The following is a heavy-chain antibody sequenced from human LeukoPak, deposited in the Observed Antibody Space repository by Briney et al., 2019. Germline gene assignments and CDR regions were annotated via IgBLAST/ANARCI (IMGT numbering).Heavy chain of an antibody. J-gene: IGHJ6*02. Sequence: GGSLRLSCAASGFTFSSYSMNWVRQAPGKGLEWVSYISSSSSTIYYADSVKGRFTISRDNAKNSLYLQMNSLRDEDTAVYYCARDAVQYCSGGSCYYYGMDVWGQGTTVTVSS. D-gene: IGHD2-15*01. V-gene: IGHV3-48*02. CDR3: ARDAVQYCSGGSCYYYGMDV. CDR1: GFTFSSYS. CDR2: ISSSSSTI.